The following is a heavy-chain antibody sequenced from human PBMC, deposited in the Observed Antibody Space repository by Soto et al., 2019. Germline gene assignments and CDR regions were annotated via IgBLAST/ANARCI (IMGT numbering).Heavy chain of an antibody. V-gene: IGHV1-18*04. CDR2: ISACNGNT. J-gene: IGHJ4*02. CDR3: ASVVRGVFNFDY. D-gene: IGHD3-10*01. CDR1: GYTFTSYG. Sequence: QVQLVQSGAEVKKPGASVKVSCKASGYTFTSYGXXXXXQAXXXXLEWMGWISACNGNTNYAQKLQGRVTMTTDTSTSTAYMELRSLRSDDTAVYYCASVVRGVFNFDYWGQGTLVTVSS.